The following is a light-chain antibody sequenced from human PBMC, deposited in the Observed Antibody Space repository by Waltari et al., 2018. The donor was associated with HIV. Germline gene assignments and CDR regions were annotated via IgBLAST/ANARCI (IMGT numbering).Light chain of an antibody. CDR3: STYTDIDFLL. Sequence: HSALTQPASVSGSPGQSVPISCSGAGPGFATHTFPSWYHPFPGQAPHLLIYGVSFRPSGISPRFSASESGNTASLTISGLQSGDEADYYCSTYTDIDFLLFGSGTKLTVL. CDR1: GPGFATHTF. J-gene: IGLJ2*01. CDR2: GVS. V-gene: IGLV2-14*01.